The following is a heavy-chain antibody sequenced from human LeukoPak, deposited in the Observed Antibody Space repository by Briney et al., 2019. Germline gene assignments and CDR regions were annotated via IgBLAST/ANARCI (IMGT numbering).Heavy chain of an antibody. CDR2: IFHSGST. Sequence: TSGTLSLTCAVSGGSISSSNWWSWVRQPPGKGLGWIGAIFHSGSTNYKPSLKSRVTISVDKSKNQFSLKLSSVTAADTAVYYCARGEVKRGDCPSEISCYYYYGMDVWGQGTTVTVSS. CDR3: ARGEVKRGDCPSEISCYYYYGMDV. D-gene: IGHD2-21*02. V-gene: IGHV4-4*02. J-gene: IGHJ6*02. CDR1: GGSISSSNW.